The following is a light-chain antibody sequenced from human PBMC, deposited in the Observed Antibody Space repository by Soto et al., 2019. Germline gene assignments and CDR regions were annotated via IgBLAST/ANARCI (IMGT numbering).Light chain of an antibody. CDR2: EVT. Sequence: QSALTQPASVSGSPGQSITISCTGTSSDVGSRNLVSWYQQHPGKAPKLIIYEVTKWPSGVSNRFSGSKSGNTASLTIFGLQAEDEADYYCCSYAGSYTWVFGGGTKLNVL. V-gene: IGLV2-23*02. CDR3: CSYAGSYTWV. J-gene: IGLJ3*02. CDR1: SSDVGSRNL.